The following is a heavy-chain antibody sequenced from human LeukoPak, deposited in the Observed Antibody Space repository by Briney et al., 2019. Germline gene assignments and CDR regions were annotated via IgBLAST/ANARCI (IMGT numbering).Heavy chain of an antibody. J-gene: IGHJ6*02. CDR2: INPNSGGT. V-gene: IGHV1-2*06. CDR1: GYTFTVYY. CDR3: ARVGPPAASGMDV. Sequence: ASVKVSCKASGYTFTVYYLHWVRQAPGQGLEWMGRINPNSGGTHYGQKFQGRVTMTRDTSINTIYMELTRLRSDDTAVYYCARVGPPAASGMDVWGQGTTVTVSS. D-gene: IGHD2-2*01.